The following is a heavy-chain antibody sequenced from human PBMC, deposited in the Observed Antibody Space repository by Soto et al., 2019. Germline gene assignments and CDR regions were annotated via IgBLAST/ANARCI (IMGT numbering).Heavy chain of an antibody. CDR1: GFTFSSYG. Sequence: QVQLVESGGGVVQPGRSLRLSCAASGFTFSSYGMHWVRQAPGKGLEWVAVIWYDGNIKYYADSVKGRFTISRDNSKKTLFLQLDSLRAADTAVYYCARVSEGGSYYGGLDYWGQGTLVTVSS. CDR3: ARVSEGGSYYGGLDY. J-gene: IGHJ4*02. V-gene: IGHV3-33*01. CDR2: IWYDGNIK. D-gene: IGHD1-26*01.